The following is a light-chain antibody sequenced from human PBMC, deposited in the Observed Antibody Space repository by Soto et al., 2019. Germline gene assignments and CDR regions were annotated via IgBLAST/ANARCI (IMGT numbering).Light chain of an antibody. CDR1: SSNIGAGYD. V-gene: IGLV1-40*01. CDR3: QSYDSSPV. Sequence: QSVLTQPPSVSGAPGQRVTISCTGSSSNIGAGYDVHWYQQLPGTAPKLLIYGNSNRPSGVPDRFSGSKSGTSASLAITGLQAEDEADYYCQSYDSSPVFGGGTK. CDR2: GNS. J-gene: IGLJ2*01.